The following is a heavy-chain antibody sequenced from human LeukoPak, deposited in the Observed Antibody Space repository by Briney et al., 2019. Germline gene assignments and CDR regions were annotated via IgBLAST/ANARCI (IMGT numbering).Heavy chain of an antibody. D-gene: IGHD4-17*01. CDR1: GYTFTSYY. CDR2: INPSGGST. Sequence: ASVEVSCKTSGYTFTSYYIHWVRQAPGQGLKWMGIINPSGGSTSYAQKFQGRVTMTRDTSTSTVYMYLSSLRSEDTAVYYCARDSLYGVVDYWGQGTLVTVSS. J-gene: IGHJ4*02. CDR3: ARDSLYGVVDY. V-gene: IGHV1-46*01.